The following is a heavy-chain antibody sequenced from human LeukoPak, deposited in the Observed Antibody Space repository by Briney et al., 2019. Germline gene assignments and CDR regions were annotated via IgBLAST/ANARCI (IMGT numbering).Heavy chain of an antibody. V-gene: IGHV3-48*01. CDR2: INSISGEI. J-gene: IGHJ4*02. CDR3: TTRLQHHFDY. D-gene: IGHD2-15*01. CDR1: GFTFSYYS. Sequence: GGSLRLSCVASGFTFSYYSMNWVRQAPGKGLEWVSYINSISGEIWYADSVKGRFTISRDDAENSLYLQMNSLRAEDTAVYYCTTRLQHHFDYWGQGTQVTVSS.